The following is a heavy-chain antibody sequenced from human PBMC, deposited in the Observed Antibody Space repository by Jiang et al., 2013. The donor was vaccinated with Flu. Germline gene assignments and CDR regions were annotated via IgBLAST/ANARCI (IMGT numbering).Heavy chain of an antibody. CDR3: ARLYCSSTSCYVYYFDY. CDR2: INAGNGNT. D-gene: IGHD2-2*01. Sequence: GAEVKKPGASVKVSCKASGYTFTSYAMHWVRQAPGQRLEWMGWINAGNGNTKYSQKFQGRVTITRDTSASTAYMELSSLRSEDTAVYYCARLYCSSTSCYVYYFDYWGQGTLVTVSS. V-gene: IGHV1-3*01. CDR1: GYTFTSYA. J-gene: IGHJ4*02.